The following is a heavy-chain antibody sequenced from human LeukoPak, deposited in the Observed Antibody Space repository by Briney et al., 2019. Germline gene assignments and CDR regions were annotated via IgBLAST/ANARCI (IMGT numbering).Heavy chain of an antibody. CDR2: ISGSGGST. Sequence: GGSLRLSCAASGFAFSSYAMSWVRQAPGKGLEWVSAISGSGGSTYYADPVKGRFTLSRDNSKNTLYLQMNSLRAEDTAVYYCAKRRYSGSWTVDYWGQGTLVTVSS. J-gene: IGHJ4*02. D-gene: IGHD6-13*01. V-gene: IGHV3-23*01. CDR1: GFAFSSYA. CDR3: AKRRYSGSWTVDY.